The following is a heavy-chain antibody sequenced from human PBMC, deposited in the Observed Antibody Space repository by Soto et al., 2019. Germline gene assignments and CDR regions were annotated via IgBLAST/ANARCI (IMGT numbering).Heavy chain of an antibody. J-gene: IGHJ5*02. CDR1: GFIFSNYW. CDR2: INNDGSDI. Sequence: GGSLRLSCAASGFIFSNYWMHWVRRAPGEGLVWLSRINNDGSDIVYADTVKGRFTFSRDNAKSTLYLQMNSLTAEDTAIYYCVRGSGGPESWGQGTLVTVSS. V-gene: IGHV3-74*01. CDR3: VRGSGGPES.